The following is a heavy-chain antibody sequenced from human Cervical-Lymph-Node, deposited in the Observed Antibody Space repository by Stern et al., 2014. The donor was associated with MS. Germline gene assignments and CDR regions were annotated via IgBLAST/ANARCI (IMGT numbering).Heavy chain of an antibody. CDR2: VSDSGNT. J-gene: IGHJ4*02. CDR3: ARNIVGATTYLDY. V-gene: IGHV4-59*01. D-gene: IGHD1-26*01. Sequence: QVQLVESGPGLVKPSETLSLTCTVSGDSISSYSWSWFRQPPGKGLEWIGYVSDSGNTNYNPSLKSRVTISVDTSKNQFSLKLSSVTAADTAVYYCARNIVGATTYLDYWGQGTLVTVSS. CDR1: GDSISSYS.